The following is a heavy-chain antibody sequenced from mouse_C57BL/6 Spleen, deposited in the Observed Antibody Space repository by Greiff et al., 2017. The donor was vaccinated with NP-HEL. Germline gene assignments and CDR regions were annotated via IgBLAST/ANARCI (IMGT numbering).Heavy chain of an antibody. D-gene: IGHD2-1*01. CDR2: IWTGGGT. V-gene: IGHV2-9-1*01. CDR1: GFSLTSYA. J-gene: IGHJ4*01. Sequence: QVQLQQSGPGLVAPSPSLSITCTVSGFSLTSYAISWVRQPPGKGLEWLGVIWTGGGTNYNSALKSRLSISKDNSKSQVFLKMNSLQTDDTARYYCARNEGNYGGAMDYWGQGTSVTVSS. CDR3: ARNEGNYGGAMDY.